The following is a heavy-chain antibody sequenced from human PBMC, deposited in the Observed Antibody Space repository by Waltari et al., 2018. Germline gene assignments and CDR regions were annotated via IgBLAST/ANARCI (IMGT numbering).Heavy chain of an antibody. Sequence: QVQLQQWGAGLLKPSETLSLTCAVYGGSFSGYYWSWIRQPPGKGLEWIGEINHSGSTNDNPSLKSRVTISVDTSKNQFSLKLSSVTAADTAVYYCASQPLGYCSGGSCYAGDYWGQGTLVTVSS. V-gene: IGHV4-34*01. CDR1: GGSFSGYY. J-gene: IGHJ4*02. CDR2: INHSGST. D-gene: IGHD2-15*01. CDR3: ASQPLGYCSGGSCYAGDY.